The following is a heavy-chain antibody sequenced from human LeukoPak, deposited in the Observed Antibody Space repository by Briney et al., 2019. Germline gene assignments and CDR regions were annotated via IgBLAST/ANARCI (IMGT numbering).Heavy chain of an antibody. CDR1: GFTVSDNY. D-gene: IGHD5-12*01. CDR2: ISSGGTT. J-gene: IGHJ4*02. Sequence: PSGGSLRLSCTTSGFTVSDNYMSWVRQAPGKGLEWVSVISSGGTTFYADSVKGRFTISRDISKNTLFLQMNSLRAEDTAVYYCAKASLGLWLPLYYFDYWGQGTLVTVSS. V-gene: IGHV3-66*01. CDR3: AKASLGLWLPLYYFDY.